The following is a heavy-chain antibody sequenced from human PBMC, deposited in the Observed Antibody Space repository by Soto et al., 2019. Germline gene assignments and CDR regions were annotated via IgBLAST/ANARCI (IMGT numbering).Heavy chain of an antibody. CDR1: GFTFSSYA. J-gene: IGHJ4*02. V-gene: IGHV3-23*01. CDR3: APGRQLVVDQ. CDR2: IGIGATST. D-gene: IGHD6-13*01. Sequence: EVQLLESGGGLVQPGGSLRLSCAASGFTFSSYAMSWVRQPPGKGLEWVSGIGIGATSTHYADSVKGRFTIARDDSKNALYLQMNSLRAEDTAVDDCAPGRQLVVDQWGQGTLVTVSS.